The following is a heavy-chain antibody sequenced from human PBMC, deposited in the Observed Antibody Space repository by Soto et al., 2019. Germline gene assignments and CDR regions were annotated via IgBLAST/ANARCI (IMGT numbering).Heavy chain of an antibody. J-gene: IGHJ4*02. V-gene: IGHV3-7*01. CDR3: ARDDGAMALSLDY. D-gene: IGHD5-18*01. Sequence: DSMKGRFTISRDNAKNSLFLQMNSLRADDTAVYYCARDDGAMALSLDYWGQGTLVTVSS.